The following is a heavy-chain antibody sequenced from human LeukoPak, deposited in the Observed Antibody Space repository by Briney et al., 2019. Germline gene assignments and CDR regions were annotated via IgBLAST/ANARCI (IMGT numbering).Heavy chain of an antibody. CDR1: GFTFSSYA. CDR2: ISYDGSNK. CDR3: ARGSSHGY. J-gene: IGHJ4*02. V-gene: IGHV3-30-3*01. Sequence: PGGSLRLSCAAFGFTFSSYAMHWVRQAPGKGLEWVAVISYDGSNKYYADSVKGRFTISRDNSKNTLYLQMNSLRAEDTAVYYCARGSSHGYWGQGTLVTVSS. D-gene: IGHD2-2*01.